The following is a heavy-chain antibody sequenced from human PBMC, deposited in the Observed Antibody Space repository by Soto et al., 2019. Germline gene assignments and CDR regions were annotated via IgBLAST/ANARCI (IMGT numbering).Heavy chain of an antibody. J-gene: IGHJ3*02. CDR2: INGDGRST. V-gene: IGHV3-74*01. D-gene: IGHD2-2*01. Sequence: PGGSLRLSCAASGFISRSYWMHWVRQVPGKGLGWVSRINGDGRSTSYADSVKGRFTISRDNAKNTLYLQMNSLRADDTAVYYCARAQYLADDAFDIWGQGAMVTVSS. CDR1: GFISRSYW. CDR3: ARAQYLADDAFDI.